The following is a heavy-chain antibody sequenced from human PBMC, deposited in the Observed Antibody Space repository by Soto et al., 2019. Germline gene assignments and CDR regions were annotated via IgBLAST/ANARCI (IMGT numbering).Heavy chain of an antibody. CDR1: GYSFTSYW. D-gene: IGHD3-10*01. Sequence: PGESLNITCRGSGYSFTSYWIGGVRQMPGKGLEWMGIIYPGDSDTRYSPSFQGQVTISADKSISTAYLQWSSLKASDTAMYYCAGGGVRGVITRTRDYYGMDVWGQGTTVTVSS. V-gene: IGHV5-51*01. CDR2: IYPGDSDT. CDR3: AGGGVRGVITRTRDYYGMDV. J-gene: IGHJ6*02.